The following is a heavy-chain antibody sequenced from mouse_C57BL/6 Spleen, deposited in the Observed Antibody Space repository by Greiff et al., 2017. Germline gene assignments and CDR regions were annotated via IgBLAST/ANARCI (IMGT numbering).Heavy chain of an antibody. V-gene: IGHV5-6*02. CDR2: ISSGGSYT. Sequence: EVNVVESVGYLVKPAGSLKLSCAAYGFTFGSSGMSWVRQTPDKRLEWVATISSGGSYTYYPDSVKGRFTISRANAKKTLYLQMSSLKFKDTAMYYCASRGGNHYF. D-gene: IGHD2-1*01. J-gene: IGHJ2*01. CDR1: GFTFGSSG. CDR3: ASRGGNHYF.